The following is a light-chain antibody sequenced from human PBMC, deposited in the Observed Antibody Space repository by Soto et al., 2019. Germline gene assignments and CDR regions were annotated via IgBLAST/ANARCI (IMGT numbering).Light chain of an antibody. CDR3: QQAQSFPLT. J-gene: IGKJ4*01. Sequence: DIQMTQSPASVSASIGDRVTITCRASQGIGTWLAWYQQKPGEAPKLLISRASTLESAVPSRFSGSGSGTEFTLTINSLQPEDFAAYYCQQAQSFPLTFGGGTKVESK. CDR2: RAS. V-gene: IGKV1-12*01. CDR1: QGIGTW.